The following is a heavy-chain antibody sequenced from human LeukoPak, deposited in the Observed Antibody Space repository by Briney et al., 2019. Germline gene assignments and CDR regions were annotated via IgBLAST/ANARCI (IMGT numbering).Heavy chain of an antibody. CDR3: AKDRSDGGRYYRAFDI. V-gene: IGHV3-23*01. Sequence: GGSLRLSCAASGFTFSSYAMSWVRQAPGKGLEWVSAISGSGGSTYYADSVKGRFTISRDNSKNTLYLQMNSLRAKDTAVYYCAKDRSDGGRYYRAFDIWGQGTMVTVSS. J-gene: IGHJ3*02. CDR1: GFTFSSYA. D-gene: IGHD1-26*01. CDR2: ISGSGGST.